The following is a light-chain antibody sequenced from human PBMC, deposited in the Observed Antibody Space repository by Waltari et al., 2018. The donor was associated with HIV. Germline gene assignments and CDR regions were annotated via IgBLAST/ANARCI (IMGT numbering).Light chain of an antibody. CDR1: AFSKQY. CDR2: KDS. V-gene: IGLV3-25*03. CDR3: QSPDSSGTYVG. J-gene: IGLJ2*01. Sequence: SYELTQPPSVSVSPGQTARITCSGDAFSKQYSYLYQQKPGQAPMLVIYKDSERPSGIPERFSGSSSGTTVTLTISGVQAEDEADYYCQSPDSSGTYVGFGGGTKLTVL.